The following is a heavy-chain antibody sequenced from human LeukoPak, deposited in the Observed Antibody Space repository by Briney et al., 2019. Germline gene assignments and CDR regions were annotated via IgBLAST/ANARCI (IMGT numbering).Heavy chain of an antibody. CDR2: INPAGGSP. V-gene: IGHV1-46*01. D-gene: IGHD1-7*01. CDR1: GYTVTSYF. J-gene: IGHJ4*02. CDR3: ARDWFGNYAGFDY. Sequence: GASVKVSCKASGYTVTSYFIHWVRQAPGQGLEWVGIINPAGGSPSYAQRFQGRVTMTRDTSTSTVYMDLSSLRSEDSAVYYCARDWFGNYAGFDYWGQGTLVTVSS.